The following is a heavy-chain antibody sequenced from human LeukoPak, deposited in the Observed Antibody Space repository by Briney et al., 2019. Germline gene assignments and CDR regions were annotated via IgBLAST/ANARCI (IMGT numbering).Heavy chain of an antibody. Sequence: PGGSLTLSCVASGFTFSSYWMYWLRQAPGKGLVWVSHISTDESSTSYADSVKGRFTISRDNAKNTLYLQMNSLRGEDTAVYYCASGGRSFGYDSWGQGTLVTVSS. CDR3: ASGGRSFGYDS. CDR1: GFTFSSYW. J-gene: IGHJ4*02. V-gene: IGHV3-74*01. CDR2: ISTDESST. D-gene: IGHD2-15*01.